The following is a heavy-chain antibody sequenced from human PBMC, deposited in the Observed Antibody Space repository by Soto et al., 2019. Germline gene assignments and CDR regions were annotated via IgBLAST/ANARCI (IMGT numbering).Heavy chain of an antibody. CDR3: ARGRPVLEWLDDAFDI. CDR2: MNPNSGNT. CDR1: GYTFTGYY. V-gene: IGHV1-8*02. J-gene: IGHJ3*02. Sequence: ASVKVSCKASGYTFTGYYMHWVRQATGQGLEWMGWMNPNSGNTGYAQKFRGRVTMTRNTSISTAYMELSSLRSEDTAVYYCARGRPVLEWLDDAFDIWGQGTMVTVSS. D-gene: IGHD3-3*01.